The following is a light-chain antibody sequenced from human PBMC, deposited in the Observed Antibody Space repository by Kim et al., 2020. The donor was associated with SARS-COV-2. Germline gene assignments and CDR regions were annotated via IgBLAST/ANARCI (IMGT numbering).Light chain of an antibody. CDR3: QAWDGSTGV. V-gene: IGLV3-1*01. CDR2: QDT. Sequence: VSPGQTASITCAGDKLGDKYACWYQQKPGQSPVVVIYQDTKRPSGIPERFSGSNSGNTATLTISGTQAMDEADYYCQAWDGSTGVFGTGTKVTVL. J-gene: IGLJ1*01. CDR1: KLGDKY.